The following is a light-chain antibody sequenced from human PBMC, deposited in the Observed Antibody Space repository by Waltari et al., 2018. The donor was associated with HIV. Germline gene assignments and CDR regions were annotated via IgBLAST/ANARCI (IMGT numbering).Light chain of an antibody. Sequence: SSVLTQPPSVSVAPGKTATITCGGKNIERKSDHWYQQKPGQAPVLVICYDSDRPSWIPQRFSGSKSGNTATLTISRVGVGDEADYYCQVWDSTIDHVLFGGGTKLTVL. J-gene: IGLJ2*01. V-gene: IGLV3-21*04. CDR2: YDS. CDR3: QVWDSTIDHVL. CDR1: NIERKS.